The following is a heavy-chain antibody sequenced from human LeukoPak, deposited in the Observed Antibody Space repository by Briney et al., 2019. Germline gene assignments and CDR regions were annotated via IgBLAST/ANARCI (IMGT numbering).Heavy chain of an antibody. D-gene: IGHD3-3*01. V-gene: IGHV1-18*01. Sequence: GAPVKVSCKASGYTFTSYGISWVRQAPGQGLEWMGWISAYNGNTNYAQKLQGRVTMTTDTSTSTAYMELRSLRSDDTAVYYCARGDYDFWSGYPFDYWGQGTLVTVSS. CDR3: ARGDYDFWSGYPFDY. CDR1: GYTFTSYG. J-gene: IGHJ4*02. CDR2: ISAYNGNT.